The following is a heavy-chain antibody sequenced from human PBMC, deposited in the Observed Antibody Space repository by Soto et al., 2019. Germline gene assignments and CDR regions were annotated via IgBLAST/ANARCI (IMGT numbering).Heavy chain of an antibody. V-gene: IGHV4-31*03. J-gene: IGHJ4*02. CDR2: IYYSGST. CDR3: ARGYCTNGVCFLGGWYFDY. CDR1: GGSISSGGYY. Sequence: QVQLQESGPGLVKPSQTLSLTCTVSGGSISSGGYYWSWIRQHPGKGLEWIGYIYYSGSTYYNPALKSRVTISVDTSKNQFSLKLSCVTAADTAVYYCARGYCTNGVCFLGGWYFDYWGQGTLVTVSS. D-gene: IGHD2-8*01.